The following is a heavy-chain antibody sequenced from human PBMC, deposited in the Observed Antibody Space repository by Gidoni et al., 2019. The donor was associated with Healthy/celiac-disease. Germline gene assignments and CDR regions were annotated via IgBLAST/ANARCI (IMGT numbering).Heavy chain of an antibody. CDR3: ARLSGLEPVSYGMDV. CDR1: CGSIGSSSYY. Sequence: QLPLQESGPGLVTPSETLSLTCTLSCGSIGSSSYYWGWIRQLPGKGLEWIGSIYYSGSTYYNPSLKSRVTISVDTSKNQFSLKLSSVTAADTAVYYCARLSGLEPVSYGMDVWGQGTTVTVSS. D-gene: IGHD2-15*01. V-gene: IGHV4-39*01. J-gene: IGHJ6*02. CDR2: IYYSGST.